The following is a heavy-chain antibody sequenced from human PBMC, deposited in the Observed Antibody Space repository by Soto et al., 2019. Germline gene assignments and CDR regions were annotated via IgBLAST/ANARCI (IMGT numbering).Heavy chain of an antibody. CDR1: GYNFFDYT. V-gene: IGHV1-18*01. J-gene: IGHJ2*01. CDR3: ARGPDL. CDR2: VTAYSGDR. Sequence: QAQLVQSEAEVKKPGASVKVSCKASGYNFFDYTIIWVRQTPEKGLEWLGWVTAYSGDRRYAQKFEGRVTVTSDTSTSTSYMELRNLKYDDTAIYYCARGPDLWGRGTRVTVSS.